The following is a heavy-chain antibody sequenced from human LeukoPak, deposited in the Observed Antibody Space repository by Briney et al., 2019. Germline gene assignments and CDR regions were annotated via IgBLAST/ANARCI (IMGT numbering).Heavy chain of an antibody. D-gene: IGHD3-22*01. Sequence: SETLSLTCTVSGGSISSGRYYWSWIRQSAGKGLEWIGRIYTSGSTNYNPSLKSRVTMSVHTSKNQFSLKLTSVTAADTAMYYCVATMNLDYYYMDVWGKGTTVTVSS. J-gene: IGHJ6*03. CDR2: IYTSGST. CDR1: GGSISSGRYY. V-gene: IGHV4-61*02. CDR3: VATMNLDYYYMDV.